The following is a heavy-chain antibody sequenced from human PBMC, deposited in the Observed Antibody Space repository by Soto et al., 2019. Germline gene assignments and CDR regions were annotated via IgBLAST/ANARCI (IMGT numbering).Heavy chain of an antibody. Sequence: EVQLVESGGGLIQPGGSLRLSCAASGLTFSTYDMHWVRQPIGKGLEWVAALGTGDDTYYPDSVRGRFIVSRDNVKNSLYLQMDSLTAGDTAMYYCTREGPDCVFDIWGRGTLVVVSS. V-gene: IGHV3-13*01. CDR2: LGTGDDT. CDR1: GLTFSTYD. J-gene: IGHJ2*01. D-gene: IGHD2-21*02. CDR3: TREGPDCVFDI.